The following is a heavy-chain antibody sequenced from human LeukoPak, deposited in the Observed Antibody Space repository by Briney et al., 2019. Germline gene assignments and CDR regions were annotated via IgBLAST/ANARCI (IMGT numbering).Heavy chain of an antibody. CDR2: MSSSGGST. Sequence: GGSLRLSCAASGFTVSSNYMNWVRQAPGKGLQYVSGMSSSGGSTYYADSVKGRFTISRDNSKNTLYLQMSSLRAEDTAVYHCLKGGSSFDYGGQGPLATVS. CDR3: LKGGSSFDY. J-gene: IGHJ4*02. CDR1: GFTVSSNY. V-gene: IGHV3-64D*09. D-gene: IGHD6-13*01.